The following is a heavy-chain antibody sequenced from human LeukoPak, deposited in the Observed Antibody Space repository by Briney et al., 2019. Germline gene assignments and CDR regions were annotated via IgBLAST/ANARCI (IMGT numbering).Heavy chain of an antibody. V-gene: IGHV5-51*01. CDR2: IYPGDFDI. CDR1: GYSFTTYW. D-gene: IGHD3-16*01. J-gene: IGHJ4*02. Sequence: GESLKISCQASGYSFTTYWIGWVRQMPRKGLEWMGIIYPGDFDIRYSPSFQGQVTFSTDKSISTAYLQWNSLKASDTAMYYCARLALDGGNYFDYWGQGTLVSVSS. CDR3: ARLALDGGNYFDY.